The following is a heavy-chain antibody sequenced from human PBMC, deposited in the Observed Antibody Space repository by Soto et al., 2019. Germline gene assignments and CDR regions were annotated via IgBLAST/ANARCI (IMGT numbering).Heavy chain of an antibody. CDR3: ERGTVMAPGKDY. V-gene: IGHV3-7*01. CDR1: GFTCSNYW. D-gene: IGHD6-13*01. J-gene: IGHJ4*02. CDR2: INHEGNVK. Sequence: EVQLVESGGGLVQPGGSLRLSCEGSGFTCSNYWMSGVRQAPGKGLEWVANINHEGNVKYYMDSVKDRFTISRDNAKNSLYLQISSLRVDDTAVYFGERGTVMAPGKDYWGQGTMVTVSS.